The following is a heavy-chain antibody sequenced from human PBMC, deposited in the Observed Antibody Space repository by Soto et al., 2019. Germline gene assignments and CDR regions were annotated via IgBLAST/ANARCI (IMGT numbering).Heavy chain of an antibody. D-gene: IGHD1-26*01. J-gene: IGHJ6*02. CDR1: GGTFSSYA. CDR2: IIPIFGTA. CDR3: ARSDSGSYYSSYYYYYYGMDV. V-gene: IGHV1-69*13. Sequence: SVKVSCKDSGGTFSSYAISWVRQAPGQGLEWMGGIIPIFGTANYAQKFQGRVTITADESTSTAYMELSSLRSEDTAVYYCARSDSGSYYSSYYYYYYGMDVWVQGTTVTVSS.